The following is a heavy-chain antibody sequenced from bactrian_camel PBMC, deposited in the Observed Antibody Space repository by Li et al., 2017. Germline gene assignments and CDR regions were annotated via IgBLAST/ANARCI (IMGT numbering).Heavy chain of an antibody. Sequence: HVQLVESGGGSVQAGGSLRLSCVTSGYTSTIYSDVCLAWFRQEAPGKLLEGVASIDDDGTIRYADSVKGRFTISKDNAKNTLYLQMNRLKLEDTAMYYCAADEFCPLESGGWSVPTGYNYWGQGTQVTVS. J-gene: IGHJ4*01. D-gene: IGHD6*01. CDR2: IDDDGTI. CDR3: AADEFCPLESGGWSVPTGYNY. V-gene: IGHV3S26*01. CDR1: GYTSTIYSDVC.